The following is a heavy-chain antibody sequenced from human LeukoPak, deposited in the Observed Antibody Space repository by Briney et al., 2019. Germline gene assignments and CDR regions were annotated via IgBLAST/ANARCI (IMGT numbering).Heavy chain of an antibody. V-gene: IGHV3-53*01. CDR3: ARERLMVYAKKGDY. CDR2: IYSDNT. Sequence: GGSLRLSCTVSGFTVSSNSMSWVRQAPGKGLEWVSFIYSDNTHYSDSVKGRFTISRDNAKNSLYLQMNSLRAEDTAVYYCARERLMVYAKKGDYWGQGTLVTVSS. D-gene: IGHD2-8*01. CDR1: GFTVSSNS. J-gene: IGHJ4*02.